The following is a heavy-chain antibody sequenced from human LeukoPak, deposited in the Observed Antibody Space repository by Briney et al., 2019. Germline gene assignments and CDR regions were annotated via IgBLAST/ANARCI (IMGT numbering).Heavy chain of an antibody. CDR3: ARDFKSSGYYQYDY. V-gene: IGHV3-30*01. D-gene: IGHD3-22*01. Sequence: PGGSLRLSCAASGFTFSSYAMHWVRQAPGKGLEWVAVISYDGSNKYYADSVKGRFTISRDNSKNTLYLQMNSLRAEDTAVYYCARDFKSSGYYQYDYWGQGTLVTVSS. J-gene: IGHJ4*02. CDR1: GFTFSSYA. CDR2: ISYDGSNK.